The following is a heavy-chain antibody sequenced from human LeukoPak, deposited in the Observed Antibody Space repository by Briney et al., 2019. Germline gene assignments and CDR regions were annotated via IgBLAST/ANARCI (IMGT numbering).Heavy chain of an antibody. D-gene: IGHD3-22*01. CDR1: GFTFSSYA. V-gene: IGHV3-23*01. Sequence: GGSLRLSCAASGFTFSSYAMSWVRQAPGKGLEWVSAISGSGGSTYYADSVKGRFTISRDNSKNALYLQMNSLRAEDTAVYDCAKGSVGIYYYDSSGYYGYWGQGTLVTVSS. CDR3: AKGSVGIYYYDSSGYYGY. J-gene: IGHJ4*02. CDR2: ISGSGGST.